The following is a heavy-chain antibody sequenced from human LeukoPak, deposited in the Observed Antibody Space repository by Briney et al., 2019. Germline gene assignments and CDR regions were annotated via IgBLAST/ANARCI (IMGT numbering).Heavy chain of an antibody. CDR2: IKQDGSEI. CDR1: GFTFSRYW. V-gene: IGHV3-7*04. D-gene: IGHD6-19*01. J-gene: IGHJ4*02. CDR3: ARGGWYYFDY. Sequence: GGSLRLSCAASGFTFSRYWMSWVRQAPGKGLEWVACIKQDGSEIYYVDSVKGRFTISSDNAKNSLYLQMNSLRAEDTAVYYCARGGWYYFDYWGQGTLVTVPS.